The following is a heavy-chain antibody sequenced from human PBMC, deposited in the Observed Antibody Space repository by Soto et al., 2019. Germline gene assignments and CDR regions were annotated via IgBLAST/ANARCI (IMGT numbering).Heavy chain of an antibody. CDR2: IDGYNGHT. V-gene: IGHV1-18*04. CDR3: ARGHLFSSSYPHFRVDWCDP. D-gene: IGHD6-6*01. CDR1: GYSFTSYG. J-gene: IGHJ5*02. Sequence: ASVKVSCKASGYSFTSYGITWVRQAPGQGLEWMGWIDGYNGHTRYAQDLQGRVTMTTDTSTTTAYMELRSLRSDDTAVYYCARGHLFSSSYPHFRVDWCDPWGQGTLVTVSS.